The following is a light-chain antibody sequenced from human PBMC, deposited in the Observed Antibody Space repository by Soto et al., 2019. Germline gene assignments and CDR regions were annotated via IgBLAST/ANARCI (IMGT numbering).Light chain of an antibody. Sequence: DIQMTQFPSTLSASVGDRVTITCRASQTTNTWLAWYQQKPGTAPKLLIYDASSVEGGVPSRFSASGSGTEFTLTISRLQPDDLATYYCQQYISYPYTFGQGTKVEIK. CDR1: QTTNTW. V-gene: IGKV1-5*01. CDR3: QQYISYPYT. J-gene: IGKJ2*01. CDR2: DAS.